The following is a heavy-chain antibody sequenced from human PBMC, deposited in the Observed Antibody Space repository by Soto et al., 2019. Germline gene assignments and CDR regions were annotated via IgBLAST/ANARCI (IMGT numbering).Heavy chain of an antibody. CDR2: MNPNSGNT. CDR3: ARDDDADFRTDFDY. D-gene: IGHD4-17*01. V-gene: IGHV1-8*01. Sequence: ASVKVSCKASGYTFTSYDINWVRQATGQGLEWMGWMNPNSGNTAYAQKLQGRVTITRNTSGSSVYLEMESLRDEDTPLYYWARDDDADFRTDFDYWGRGTLVTVSS. CDR1: GYTFTSYD. J-gene: IGHJ4*02.